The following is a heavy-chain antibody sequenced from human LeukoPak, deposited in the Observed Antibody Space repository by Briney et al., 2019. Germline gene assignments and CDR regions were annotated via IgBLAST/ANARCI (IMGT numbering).Heavy chain of an antibody. CDR1: GASIGSSSYY. Sequence: PSETLSLTCTVSGASIGSSSYYWGWIRQPPGKGLEWIGNIYYSGSTYNNPSLKSRVTISVDTSKNQFSLKLSSVTAADTAVYYCAREVGARGYFDYWGQGTLVTVSS. J-gene: IGHJ4*02. D-gene: IGHD1-26*01. V-gene: IGHV4-39*07. CDR3: AREVGARGYFDY. CDR2: IYYSGST.